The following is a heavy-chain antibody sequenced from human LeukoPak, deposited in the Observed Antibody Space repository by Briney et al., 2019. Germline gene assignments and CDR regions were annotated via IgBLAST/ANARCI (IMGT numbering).Heavy chain of an antibody. CDR1: GGSISSGGYY. V-gene: IGHV4-61*08. Sequence: ASQTLSLTCTVSGGSISSGGYYWSWIRQHPGKGLEWIGYTYYSGSTNYNPSLKSRVTISVDTSKNQFSLKLSSVTDADTAVYYCARVEYSYGFFDYWGQGTLVTVSS. CDR3: ARVEYSYGFFDY. CDR2: TYYSGST. J-gene: IGHJ4*02. D-gene: IGHD5-18*01.